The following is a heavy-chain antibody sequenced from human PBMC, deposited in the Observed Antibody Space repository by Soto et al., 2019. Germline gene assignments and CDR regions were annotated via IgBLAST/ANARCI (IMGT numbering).Heavy chain of an antibody. D-gene: IGHD6-19*01. CDR1: GYSFTSYW. Sequence: PGESLKISCKGSGYSFTSYWISWVRQMPGKGLEWMGRIDPSDSYTNYSPSFQGHVTISADKSISTAYLQWSSLKASDTAMYYCARHRGASVSPYSSGFGAFDIWGQGTMVTVSS. CDR2: IDPSDSYT. J-gene: IGHJ3*02. V-gene: IGHV5-10-1*01. CDR3: ARHRGASVSPYSSGFGAFDI.